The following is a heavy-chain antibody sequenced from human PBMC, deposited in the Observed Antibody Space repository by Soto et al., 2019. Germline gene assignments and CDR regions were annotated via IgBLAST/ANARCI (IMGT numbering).Heavy chain of an antibody. CDR1: GGTFSSYA. CDR3: AICLYDYDSSGYYYVNWYSDL. V-gene: IGHV1-69*01. D-gene: IGHD3-22*01. Sequence: QVQLVQSGAEVKKPGSSVKVSCKASGGTFSSYAISWVRQAPGQGLEWMGGIIPIFGTANYAQKFQGRVTITADESTSTAYRELSSRRSEDTAVYYCAICLYDYDSSGYYYVNWYSDLWGRGTLVTVSS. J-gene: IGHJ2*01. CDR2: IIPIFGTA.